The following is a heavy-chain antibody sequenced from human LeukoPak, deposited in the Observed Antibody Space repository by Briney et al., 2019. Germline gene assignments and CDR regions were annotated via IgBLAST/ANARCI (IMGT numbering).Heavy chain of an antibody. J-gene: IGHJ5*02. Sequence: ASETLSLTCVVSGTSISGSDWWGWVRQPPGKGLEWIGEIYHNGNTNYNPSLKSRVTISVDKSKNQFSLMLTSVTAADTAVYYCAISSYYRVWFDPWGQGTLVTVSS. CDR1: GTSISGSDW. V-gene: IGHV4-4*02. CDR2: IYHNGNT. D-gene: IGHD6-6*01. CDR3: AISSYYRVWFDP.